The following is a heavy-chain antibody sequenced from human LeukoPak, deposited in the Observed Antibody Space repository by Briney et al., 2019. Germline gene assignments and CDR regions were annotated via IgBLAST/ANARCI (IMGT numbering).Heavy chain of an antibody. CDR2: IYTSGST. J-gene: IGHJ4*02. D-gene: IGHD4-11*01. CDR3: ARPLTGYSNTFVY. V-gene: IGHV4-61*02. CDR1: GGSISSGSYY. Sequence: PSQTLSLTCTVSGGSISSGSYYWSWIRQPAGKGLEWIGRIYTSGSTNYNPSLKSRVTISVDTSKNQFSLKLSSVTAADTAVYYCARPLTGYSNTFVYWGQGTMVTVSS.